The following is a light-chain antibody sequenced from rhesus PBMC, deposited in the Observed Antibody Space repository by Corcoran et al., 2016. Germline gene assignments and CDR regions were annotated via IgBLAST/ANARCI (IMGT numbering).Light chain of an antibody. CDR1: QSGRSS. Sequence: EIVMTQSPATLSSSPGERATLSCRASQSGRSSLAWHQQKPGQAPRLLSYGASSRATGNPARFSGGGAGTEFTLTISSLEPEDFAVYYCQRYSNWPPAFGGGTKVGI. CDR2: GAS. CDR3: QRYSNWPPA. J-gene: IGKJ4*01. V-gene: IGKV3-42*03.